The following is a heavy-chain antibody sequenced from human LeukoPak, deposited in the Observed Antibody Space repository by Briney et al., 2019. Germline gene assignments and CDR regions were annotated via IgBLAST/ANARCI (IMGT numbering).Heavy chain of an antibody. D-gene: IGHD3-9*01. CDR2: ISYDGSNK. CDR1: ALTLSSYA. J-gene: IGHJ4*02. V-gene: IGHV3-30-3*01. Sequence: QPGGSLRLSCAASALTLSSYAMPWVRQAPGKGLEWVAVISYDGSNKYYADSVKGRFTISRDNSKNTLYLQMNSLRAEDTAVYYCARDLGYYDILTGLDYWGQGTLVTVSS. CDR3: ARDLGYYDILTGLDY.